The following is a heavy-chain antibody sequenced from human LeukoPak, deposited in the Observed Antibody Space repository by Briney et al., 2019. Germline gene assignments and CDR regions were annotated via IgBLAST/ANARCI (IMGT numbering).Heavy chain of an antibody. V-gene: IGHV4-30-4*08. D-gene: IGHD6-13*01. CDR3: ARSRAAGQEYDAFDI. J-gene: IGHJ3*02. Sequence: PSETLSLTCTVSGGSISSGDYYWSWIRQPPGKGLEWIGYIYYSGSTYYNPSPKSRVTISVDTSKNQFSLKLSSVTAADTAVYYCARSRAAGQEYDAFDIWGQGTMVTVSS. CDR1: GGSISSGDYY. CDR2: IYYSGST.